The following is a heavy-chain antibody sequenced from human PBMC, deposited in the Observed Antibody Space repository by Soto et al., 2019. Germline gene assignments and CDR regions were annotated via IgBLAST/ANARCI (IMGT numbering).Heavy chain of an antibody. CDR2: MNPNSGNT. D-gene: IGHD2-2*01. Sequence: QVQLVQSGAEVKKPGASVKVSCKASGYTFTSYDINWVGQATGQGLEWMGWMNPNSGNTGYAQKFQGRVTMTRNTSISTAYMELSSLRSEDTAVYYCARVVDIVVVPAADDAFDIWGQGTMVTVSS. V-gene: IGHV1-8*01. CDR1: GYTFTSYD. CDR3: ARVVDIVVVPAADDAFDI. J-gene: IGHJ3*02.